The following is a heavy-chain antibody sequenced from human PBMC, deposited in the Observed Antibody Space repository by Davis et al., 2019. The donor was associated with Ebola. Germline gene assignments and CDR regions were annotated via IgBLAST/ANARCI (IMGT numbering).Heavy chain of an antibody. CDR2: IRKDGNNE. J-gene: IGHJ4*02. CDR3: AKDFPGRGMGFDH. D-gene: IGHD2-15*01. V-gene: IGHV3-30*02. Sequence: PGGSLRLSCAASGFTFSSYDMHWVRQAPGRGLAWVAFIRKDGNNERYADSVKGRFTISRDNSKNTLYLQMNSLRPEDTAVYYCAKDFPGRGMGFDHWGQGTLVTVSS. CDR1: GFTFSSYD.